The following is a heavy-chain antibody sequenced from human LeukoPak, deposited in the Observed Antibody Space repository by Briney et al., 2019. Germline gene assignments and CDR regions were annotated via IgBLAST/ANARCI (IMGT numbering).Heavy chain of an antibody. Sequence: GGSLRLSCAASGFTFSSYEMNWVRQAPAKGLEWVSSISTGSSYIYYADSVRGRFTISRDNAKNSLYLQMNNLRAADTAVYYCARDRIAYYDKGGFDPWGQGTLVTVSS. D-gene: IGHD3-22*01. V-gene: IGHV3-21*01. CDR3: ARDRIAYYDKGGFDP. J-gene: IGHJ5*02. CDR2: ISTGSSYI. CDR1: GFTFSSYE.